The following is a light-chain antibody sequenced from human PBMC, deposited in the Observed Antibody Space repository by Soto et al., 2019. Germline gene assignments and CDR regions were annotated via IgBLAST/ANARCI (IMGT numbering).Light chain of an antibody. V-gene: IGKV1-5*01. CDR3: QQYNSYSET. CDR1: QSISSW. J-gene: IGKJ1*01. CDR2: DAS. Sequence: DIQMTQSPSTLSASVGDRVTTTCRASQSISSWLAWYQQKPGKAPKLLIYDASSLESGVPSRFSGSGSGTEITLTISSLQPDDFATYYCQQYNSYSETFGQGTKVDIK.